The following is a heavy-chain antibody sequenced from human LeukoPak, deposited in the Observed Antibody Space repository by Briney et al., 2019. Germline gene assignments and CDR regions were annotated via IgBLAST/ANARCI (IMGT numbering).Heavy chain of an antibody. J-gene: IGHJ4*02. CDR2: IYYSGST. CDR3: ARGIDSSGYYFFDY. D-gene: IGHD3-22*01. Sequence: PSETLSLTCTVSGGSISSYYWSLIRQPPGKGLEWIGYIYYSGSTNYNPSLKSRVTISVDTSKNQFSLKLSSVTAADTAVYYCARGIDSSGYYFFDYWGQGTLVTVSS. CDR1: GGSISSYY. V-gene: IGHV4-59*01.